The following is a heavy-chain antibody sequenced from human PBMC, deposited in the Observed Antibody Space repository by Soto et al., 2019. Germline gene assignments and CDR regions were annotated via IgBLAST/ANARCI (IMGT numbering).Heavy chain of an antibody. D-gene: IGHD2-2*02. CDR2: IYSGSST. Sequence: EVQLVESGGGLVQPGGSLRLSCAASGFTVSSNYMSWVRQAPGKGLEWVSFIYSGSSTYHADSVKGRFTISRDNSKNTLYLQMNSLRAEDTAVYYCARDRNTLYGMDVWGQGTTVTVSS. J-gene: IGHJ6*02. V-gene: IGHV3-66*01. CDR1: GFTVSSNY. CDR3: ARDRNTLYGMDV.